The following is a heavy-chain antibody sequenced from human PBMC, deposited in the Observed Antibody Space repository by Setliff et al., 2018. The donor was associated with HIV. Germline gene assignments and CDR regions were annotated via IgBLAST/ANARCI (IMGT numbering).Heavy chain of an antibody. Sequence: ASVKVSCKASGYSFSGYYMHWVRQAPGQGLEWMGGINPNSGGTNYAQKFQGRVTMTRDTSISTAYLELSRLRSDDTAVYYCARGQGWYNWNDQAFDIWGQGTMVTVSS. CDR2: INPNSGGT. CDR1: GYSFSGYY. CDR3: ARGQGWYNWNDQAFDI. J-gene: IGHJ3*02. V-gene: IGHV1-2*02. D-gene: IGHD1-1*01.